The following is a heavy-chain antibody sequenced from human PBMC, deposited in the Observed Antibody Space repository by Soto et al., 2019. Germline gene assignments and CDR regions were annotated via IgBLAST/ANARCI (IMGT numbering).Heavy chain of an antibody. Sequence: QVQLVQSGAEVKKPGASVKVSCKASGYTFTSYGISWVRQAPGQGLEWMGWISAYNGNTNYAQKLQGRVTMTTDRATSTADMELTSLRPDDTAVYYCARGETFDRLQYYYYYGMDVWGQGTTVTVSS. CDR1: GYTFTSYG. V-gene: IGHV1-18*01. CDR2: ISAYNGNT. CDR3: ARGETFDRLQYYYYYGMDV. D-gene: IGHD1-26*01. J-gene: IGHJ6*02.